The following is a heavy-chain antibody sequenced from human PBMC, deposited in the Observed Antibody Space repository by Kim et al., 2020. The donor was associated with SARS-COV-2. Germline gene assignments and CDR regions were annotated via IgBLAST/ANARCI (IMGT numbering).Heavy chain of an antibody. V-gene: IGHV5-51*01. CDR3: ATFLWFGDGGIFDY. J-gene: IGHJ4*02. Sequence: SPSFQGQVTISADKSISTAYLQWSSLKASDTAMYYCATFLWFGDGGIFDYWGQGTLVTVSS. D-gene: IGHD3-10*01.